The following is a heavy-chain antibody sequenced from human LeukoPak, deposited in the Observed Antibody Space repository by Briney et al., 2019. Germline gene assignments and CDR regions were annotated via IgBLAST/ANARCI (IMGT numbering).Heavy chain of an antibody. D-gene: IGHD2-2*01. V-gene: IGHV4-34*01. Sequence: SETLSLTCAVYGGSFSGYYWSWIRQPPGKGLEWIGEINHSGSTNYNPSLKSRVTISVDTSKNQFSLKLSSVTAADTAVYYCARHCSSTSCYHDAFDIWGQGTMVTVSS. CDR1: GGSFSGYY. CDR3: ARHCSSTSCYHDAFDI. J-gene: IGHJ3*02. CDR2: INHSGST.